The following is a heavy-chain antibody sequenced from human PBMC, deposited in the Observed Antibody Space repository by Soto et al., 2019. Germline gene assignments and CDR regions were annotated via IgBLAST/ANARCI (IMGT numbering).Heavy chain of an antibody. V-gene: IGHV3-48*02. Sequence: DSVKGRITISRDNAENSVYLQMNSLRDDDTAVYYCARSDCTSTSCYVVWFDAWGQGTLVTVSS. J-gene: IGHJ5*02. D-gene: IGHD2-2*01. CDR3: ARSDCTSTSCYVVWFDA.